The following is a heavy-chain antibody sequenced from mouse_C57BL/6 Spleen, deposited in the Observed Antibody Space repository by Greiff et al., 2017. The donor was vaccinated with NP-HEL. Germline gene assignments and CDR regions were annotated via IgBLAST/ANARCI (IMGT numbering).Heavy chain of an antibody. Sequence: HVQLQQSGAELVRPGASVTLSCKASGYTFTDYEMHWVKQTPVHGLEWIGAIDPETGGTAYNQKFKGKAILTADKSSSTAYMELRSLTSEDSAVYYCTRSSVISHFDYWGQGTTLTVSS. CDR2: IDPETGGT. J-gene: IGHJ2*01. V-gene: IGHV1-15*01. CDR1: GYTFTDYE. CDR3: TRSSVISHFDY.